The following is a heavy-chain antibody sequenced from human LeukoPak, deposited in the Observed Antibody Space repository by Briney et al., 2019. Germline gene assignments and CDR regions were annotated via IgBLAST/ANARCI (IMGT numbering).Heavy chain of an antibody. V-gene: IGHV3-73*01. Sequence: GGSLRLSCAASGFTFSGSAMHWVRQASGKGLEWVGRIRSKANSYATAYAASVKGRFTISRDDSKNTAYLQMNSLRAEDTAVYYCAKVVHDYDILIPWDYWGQGTLVTVSS. CDR3: AKVVHDYDILIPWDY. CDR1: GFTFSGSA. J-gene: IGHJ4*02. D-gene: IGHD3-9*01. CDR2: IRSKANSYAT.